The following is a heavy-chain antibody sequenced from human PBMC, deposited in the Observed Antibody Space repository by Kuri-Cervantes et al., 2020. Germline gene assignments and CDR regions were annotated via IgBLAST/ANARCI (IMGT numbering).Heavy chain of an antibody. CDR2: IIPIFGTA. J-gene: IGHJ4*02. CDR1: GGTFSSYA. V-gene: IGHV1-69*13. D-gene: IGHD3-22*01. Sequence: SVKVSCKASGGTFSSYAISWVRQAAGQGLEWVGGIIPIFGTANYAQKFQGRVTITADESTSTAYMELSSLRSEDTAVYYCARGFTMIVVGVANYWGQGTLVTVSS. CDR3: ARGFTMIVVGVANY.